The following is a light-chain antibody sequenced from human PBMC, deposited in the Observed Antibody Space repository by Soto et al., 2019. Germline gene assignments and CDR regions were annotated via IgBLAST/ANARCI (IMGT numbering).Light chain of an antibody. J-gene: IGKJ1*01. CDR1: QNLGSGY. Sequence: EIVLTQSPGTLSLSPGDRATLSCRASQNLGSGYLAWYQQKPGQAPRILIYAASSRATGIPDRFSGSGSGTVFTLTINILEPDDFAVYYCHQYGNSPQTFGQGTKVDIK. CDR3: HQYGNSPQT. CDR2: AAS. V-gene: IGKV3-20*01.